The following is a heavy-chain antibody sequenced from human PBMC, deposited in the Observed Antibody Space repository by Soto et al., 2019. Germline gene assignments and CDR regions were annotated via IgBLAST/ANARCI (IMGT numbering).Heavy chain of an antibody. V-gene: IGHV4-34*01. D-gene: IGHD4-17*01. CDR2: INHSGST. CDR1: GGSFSGYY. Sequence: ASETLSLTCAVYGGSFSGYYWSWIRQPPGKGLEWIGEINHSGSTNYNPSLKSRVTISVDTSKNQFSLKLSSVTAADTAVYYCVMSYGGTAPSFYWGQGTLVNVFS. J-gene: IGHJ4*02. CDR3: VMSYGGTAPSFY.